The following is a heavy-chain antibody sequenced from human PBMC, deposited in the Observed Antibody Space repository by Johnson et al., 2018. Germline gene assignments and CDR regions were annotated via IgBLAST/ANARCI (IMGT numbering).Heavy chain of an antibody. CDR1: GGSLTSYY. V-gene: IGHV4-59*07. Sequence: VQLVEAGPGLVRPSDTLSLTCSVSGGSLTSYYWAWVRQSPGKGLEWIGYVYYTGTTHCSPSLESRIRISVDTSTNHFSLSLRSVTPADTAVYYCARIDNGELGHLHHWGQGTQVTVSS. J-gene: IGHJ1*01. D-gene: IGHD4-17*01. CDR2: VYYTGTT. CDR3: ARIDNGELGHLHH.